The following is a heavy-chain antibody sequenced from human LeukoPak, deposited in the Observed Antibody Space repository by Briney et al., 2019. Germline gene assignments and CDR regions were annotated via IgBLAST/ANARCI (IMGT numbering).Heavy chain of an antibody. CDR3: ARVRQDSGYYTFVSMDV. Sequence: PGGSLRLSCAASGFTFSAFSMNWVRQAPGKGLEWVSSIGSSSSYIYYADSVKGRFTISRDNAKNSLYLQMNSLRAEDTAVYYCARVRQDSGYYTFVSMDVWGQGTTVTVSS. J-gene: IGHJ6*02. V-gene: IGHV3-21*01. CDR2: IGSSSSYI. CDR1: GFTFSAFS. D-gene: IGHD3-22*01.